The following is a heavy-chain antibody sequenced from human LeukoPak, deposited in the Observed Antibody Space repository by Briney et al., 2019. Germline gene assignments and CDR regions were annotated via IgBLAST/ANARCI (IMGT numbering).Heavy chain of an antibody. CDR3: VRGTFVWYLDY. CDR2: INGDRTTT. V-gene: IGHV3-74*01. J-gene: IGHJ4*02. CDR1: GFSFNKYW. Sequence: GGSLRLSCAASGFSFNKYWMHWVRQAPGKGLVWVSRINGDRTTTTYADPVKGRFTVSRDNAKNTLYLQMNSLRVEDTAVYYCVRGTFVWYLDYWGRGALVTVSS. D-gene: IGHD1-14*01.